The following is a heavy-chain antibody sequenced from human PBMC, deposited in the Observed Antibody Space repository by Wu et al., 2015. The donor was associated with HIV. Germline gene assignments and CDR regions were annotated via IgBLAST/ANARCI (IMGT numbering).Heavy chain of an antibody. CDR3: VRRQNWNLNNYHFDY. V-gene: IGHV1-2*02. CDR2: INDDTGDT. CDR1: GYTFTGYY. D-gene: IGHD1-1*01. Sequence: QVQLVQSGAEVRKPGASVKVSCKTSGYTFTGYYMHWVRQAPGQGLEWMGWINDDTGDTRYAQKFQGRVTMTRDTSISTGYMELRRLTSDDLAVYFCVRRQNWNLNNYHFDYWGQERWSPSPQ. J-gene: IGHJ4*01.